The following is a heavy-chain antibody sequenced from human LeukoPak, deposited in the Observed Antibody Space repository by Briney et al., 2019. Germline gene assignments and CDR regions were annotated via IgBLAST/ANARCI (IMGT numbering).Heavy chain of an antibody. CDR2: ISAYNGNT. Sequence: ASVKVSCKASGYTFTSYGISWVRQVPGQGLEWMGWISAYNGNTNYAQKLQGRVTMTTDTSTSTAYMELRSLRSDDTAVYYCARRGSHCSGGSCSRGAPVYYFDYWGQGTLVTVSS. V-gene: IGHV1-18*01. D-gene: IGHD2-15*01. CDR1: GYTFTSYG. J-gene: IGHJ4*02. CDR3: ARRGSHCSGGSCSRGAPVYYFDY.